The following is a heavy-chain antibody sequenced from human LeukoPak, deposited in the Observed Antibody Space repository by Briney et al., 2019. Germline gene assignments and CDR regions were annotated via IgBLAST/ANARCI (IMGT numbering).Heavy chain of an antibody. D-gene: IGHD2-15*01. V-gene: IGHV4-34*01. CDR1: GGSFSGYY. J-gene: IGHJ5*02. CDR2: INHSGST. Sequence: SETLSLTCAVYGGSFSGYYWSWIRQPPGKGLEWIGEINHSGSTNYNPSLKSRVTISVDTSKNQFSLKLSSVTAADAAVYYCASPGYCSGGSCPDGGDWFDPWGQGTLVTVSS. CDR3: ASPGYCSGGSCPDGGDWFDP.